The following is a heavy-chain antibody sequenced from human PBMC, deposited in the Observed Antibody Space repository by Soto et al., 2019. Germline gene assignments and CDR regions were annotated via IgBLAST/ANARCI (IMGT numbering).Heavy chain of an antibody. CDR1: GGSISTYY. D-gene: IGHD3-22*01. J-gene: IGHJ4*02. CDR3: ARGPHYYDSSGYYGPFDY. V-gene: IGHV4-59*01. CDR2: VYYSGST. Sequence: PSETLSLTCTVSGGSISTYYWTWIRQPPGKGLEWIGYVYYSGSTNYNPSLKSRVTLSVDTSKNQFSLKLSSVTAADTAVYYCARGPHYYDSSGYYGPFDYWGQGTQVTVSS.